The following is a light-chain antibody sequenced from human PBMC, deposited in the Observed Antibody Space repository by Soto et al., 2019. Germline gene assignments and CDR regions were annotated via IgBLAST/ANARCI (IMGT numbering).Light chain of an antibody. J-gene: IGKJ1*01. CDR3: QQYNNWPWT. V-gene: IGKV3-15*01. Sequence: EIVMTQSPVTLSVSPGGRATLPCRASQSISDTLARYQQKPDQAPRLLIHGASTRAPGFPARFSGSGSGTGFTLTISSLQSEDFAVYYCQQYNNWPWTFGQGTKVDIK. CDR1: QSISDT. CDR2: GAS.